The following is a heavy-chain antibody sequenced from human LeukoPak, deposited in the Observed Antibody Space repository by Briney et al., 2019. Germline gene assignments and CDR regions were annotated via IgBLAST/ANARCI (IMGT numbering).Heavy chain of an antibody. Sequence: KSGGSLRLSCAASGFTFSSYSMNWVRQAPGKGLEWVSSISSSSSYIYYADSVKGRFTISRDNAKNSLYLQMNSLRAEDTAVYYCARDYYDSSGLFDYWGQGTLVTVSS. V-gene: IGHV3-21*01. CDR1: GFTFSSYS. CDR3: ARDYYDSSGLFDY. CDR2: ISSSSSYI. D-gene: IGHD3-22*01. J-gene: IGHJ4*02.